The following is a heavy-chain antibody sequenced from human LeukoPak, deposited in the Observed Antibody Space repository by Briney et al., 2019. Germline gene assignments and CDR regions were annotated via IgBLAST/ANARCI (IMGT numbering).Heavy chain of an antibody. CDR1: GYSFNGYY. J-gene: IGHJ4*02. CDR3: ARGTVAAGMMGY. V-gene: IGHV1-2*02. CDR2: INPDSGET. D-gene: IGHD6-13*01. Sequence: ASVKVSCKTSGYSFNGYYIHWVRPAPGQGPAWMGWINPDSGETNYAPKFKGRVTMTRDSSITTAYVEMSSLRYDDTAVFYCARGTVAAGMMGYWGQGTLVTVSS.